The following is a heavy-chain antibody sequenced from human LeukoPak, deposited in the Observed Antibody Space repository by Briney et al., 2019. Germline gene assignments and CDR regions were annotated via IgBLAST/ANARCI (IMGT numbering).Heavy chain of an antibody. Sequence: SETLSLTCTVSGGSISSSSYYWGWIRQPPGKGLEWIGSIYYSGSTYYNPSLKSRVTISVDTSKNQFSLKLSSVTAADTAVYYCARLVYYYMDAWGKGTTVTVSS. CDR3: ARLVYYYMDA. CDR2: IYYSGST. J-gene: IGHJ6*03. V-gene: IGHV4-39*01. CDR1: GGSISSSSYY.